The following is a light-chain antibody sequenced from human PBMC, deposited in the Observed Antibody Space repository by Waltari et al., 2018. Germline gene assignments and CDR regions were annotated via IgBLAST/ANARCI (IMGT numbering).Light chain of an antibody. Sequence: QSVLTQPPSVSGAPGQRVTISCTGNSSNLGADYEAHWYQQLPGTAPKLLIYDCTSRPSGVPDRFPGSKSGPSASLAITGLLGEDEADYYCQSVDTSLRIWVFGGGTKVTVL. V-gene: IGLV1-40*01. CDR2: DCT. CDR1: SSNLGADYE. J-gene: IGLJ3*02. CDR3: QSVDTSLRIWV.